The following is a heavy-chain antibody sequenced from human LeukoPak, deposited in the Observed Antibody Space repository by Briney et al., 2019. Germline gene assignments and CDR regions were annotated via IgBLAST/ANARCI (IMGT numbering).Heavy chain of an antibody. J-gene: IGHJ3*01. V-gene: IGHV3-74*01. CDR3: GRGGDGINV. Sequence: QAGGSLRLSCAASGFTFSNYLMHWVRQAPGKGLVWVSRINTDESNAYADSVKGRFTITRDNAKNTLYLQMNSLRAEDTAVYFCGRGGDGINVWGQGTTVIVSS. CDR1: GFTFSNYL. CDR2: INTDESNA.